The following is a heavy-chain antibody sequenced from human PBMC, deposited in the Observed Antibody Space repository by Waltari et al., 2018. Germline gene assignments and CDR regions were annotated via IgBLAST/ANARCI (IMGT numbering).Heavy chain of an antibody. CDR3: ARANTIFGVIRTWYYMDV. V-gene: IGHV4-34*01. CDR1: GGSFSCYY. CDR2: INHSGRT. Sequence: QVQLQQWGAGLLKPSETLSPTCVVSGGSFSCYYWIWIRQPPGKGLEWIGEINHSGRTNYNPSLKSRVTISIDTSKIQFSLKLRSVTVADTAVYYCARANTIFGVIRTWYYMDVWGKGTPVTVSS. J-gene: IGHJ6*03. D-gene: IGHD3-3*01.